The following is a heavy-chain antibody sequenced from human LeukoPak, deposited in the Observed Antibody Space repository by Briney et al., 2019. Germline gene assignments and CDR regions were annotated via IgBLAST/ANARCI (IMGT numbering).Heavy chain of an antibody. CDR2: IYYSGST. V-gene: IGHV4-39*01. Sequence: PSETLSLTCTLSGGSISSSSYYWGWIRQPPGKGLEWIGSIYYSGSTYYNPSLKSRVTISVDTSKNQFSVKLSSVTAADTAVYYCATQVSSYCGGDCYSSWGQGTLVTVSS. D-gene: IGHD2-21*02. J-gene: IGHJ5*02. CDR1: GGSISSSSYY. CDR3: ATQVSSYCGGDCYSS.